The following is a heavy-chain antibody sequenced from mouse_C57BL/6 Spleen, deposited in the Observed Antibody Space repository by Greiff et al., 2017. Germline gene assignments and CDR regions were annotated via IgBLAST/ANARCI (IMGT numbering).Heavy chain of an antibody. CDR3: ARNPGSTYYYAMDY. CDR1: GFSLTSYG. D-gene: IGHD1-1*01. CDR2: IWSGGST. Sequence: QVHVKQSGPGLVQPSQSLSITCTVSGFSLTSYGVHWVRQSPGKGLEWLGVIWSGGSTDYNAAFISRLSISKDNSKSQVFFKMNSLQADDTAIYYCARNPGSTYYYAMDYWGQGASVTVSS. V-gene: IGHV2-2*01. J-gene: IGHJ4*01.